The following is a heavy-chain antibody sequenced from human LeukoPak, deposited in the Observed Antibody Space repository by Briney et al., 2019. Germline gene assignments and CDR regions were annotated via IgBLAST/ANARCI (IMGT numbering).Heavy chain of an antibody. CDR3: ARRGSGWYYFDY. Sequence: SETLSLTCTVSGGSISSSSYYWGWIRQPPGKGLEWIGSIYYSGSTYYNPSLKSRVTISVDTSKNQFSLKLSSVTAADTAVYYCARRGSGWYYFDYWGQRTLVTVSS. V-gene: IGHV4-39*01. CDR1: GGSISSSSYY. CDR2: IYYSGST. J-gene: IGHJ4*02. D-gene: IGHD6-19*01.